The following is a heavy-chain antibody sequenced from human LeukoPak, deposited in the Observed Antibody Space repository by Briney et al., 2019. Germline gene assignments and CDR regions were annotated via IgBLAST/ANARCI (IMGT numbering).Heavy chain of an antibody. J-gene: IGHJ4*02. Sequence: SETLSLTCTVSGYSIRNGYNWGWIRLSPGKGLEWLGSIYQSGSTYDNPSLKSRVTLSIDTSKNQFSLKLSSVTAADTAVYYCAAHTPPRVWGQGTLVTVSS. CDR2: IYQSGST. CDR1: GYSIRNGYN. V-gene: IGHV4-38-2*02. CDR3: AAHTPPRV.